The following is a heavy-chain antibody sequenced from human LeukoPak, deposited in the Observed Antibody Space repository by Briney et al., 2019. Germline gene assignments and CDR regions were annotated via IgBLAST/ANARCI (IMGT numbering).Heavy chain of an antibody. V-gene: IGHV3-23*01. CDR3: AKLYYYGSGSRIGWYFQH. CDR2: ISGSGGST. Sequence: GGSLRLSCAASGFTFSSYSMSWARQAPGKGLEWVSAISGSGGSTYYADSVKGRFTISRDNSKNTLYLQMNSLRAEDTAVYYCAKLYYYGSGSRIGWYFQHWGQGTLVTVSS. CDR1: GFTFSSYS. D-gene: IGHD3-10*01. J-gene: IGHJ1*01.